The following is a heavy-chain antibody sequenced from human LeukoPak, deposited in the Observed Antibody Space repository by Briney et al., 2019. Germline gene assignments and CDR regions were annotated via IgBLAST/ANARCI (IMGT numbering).Heavy chain of an antibody. J-gene: IGHJ4*02. CDR3: ARDYRWGYSSSSGY. Sequence: GASVKVSCKASGYTFTGYYMHWVRQAPGQGLEWMGWINPNSGGTNYAQKFQGRVTMTRDTSISTAYMELSRLGSDDTAVYYCARDYRWGYSSSSGYWGQGTLVTVSS. D-gene: IGHD6-6*01. CDR2: INPNSGGT. V-gene: IGHV1-2*02. CDR1: GYTFTGYY.